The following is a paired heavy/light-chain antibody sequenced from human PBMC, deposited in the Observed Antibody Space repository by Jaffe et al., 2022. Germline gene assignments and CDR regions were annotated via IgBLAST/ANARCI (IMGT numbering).Heavy chain of an antibody. V-gene: IGHV4-38-2*01. CDR2: IYHSGST. CDR3: ARNIAVADSSRPFQH. CDR1: GYSISSGYY. Sequence: QVQLQESGPGLVKPSETLSLTCAVSGYSISSGYYWGWIRQPPGKGLEWIGSIYHSGSTYYNPSLESRVTISVDTSKNHFSLKLSSVTAADTAVYYCARNIAVADSSRPFQHWGQGTLVTVSS. J-gene: IGHJ1*01. D-gene: IGHD6-19*01.
Light chain of an antibody. V-gene: IGKV3-15*01. CDR1: QSVSIN. Sequence: EIVMTQSPATLSVSPGERATLSCRASQSVSINLAWYQQKPGQAPRLLIYGASTRATGIPARFSGSGSGTEFTLTISSLQSEDFAVYYCQQYNNWPWTFGQGTKVEIK. J-gene: IGKJ1*01. CDR3: QQYNNWPWT. CDR2: GAS.